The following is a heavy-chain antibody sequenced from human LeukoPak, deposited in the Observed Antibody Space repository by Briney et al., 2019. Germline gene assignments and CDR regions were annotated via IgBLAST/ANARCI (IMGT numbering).Heavy chain of an antibody. V-gene: IGHV4-31*03. Sequence: SETLSLTCTVSGGSISSGGYYWSWIRQHPGKGLEWIGYIYYSGSTYYTPSLKNRVTISVATSKNQFSLRLSSVTAADTAVYYCARQSGGVGTKVDYWGQGTLVTVSS. CDR1: GGSISSGGYY. D-gene: IGHD3-16*01. CDR2: IYYSGST. J-gene: IGHJ4*02. CDR3: ARQSGGVGTKVDY.